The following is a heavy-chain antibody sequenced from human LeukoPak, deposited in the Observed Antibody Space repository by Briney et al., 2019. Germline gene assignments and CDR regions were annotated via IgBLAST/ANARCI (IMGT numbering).Heavy chain of an antibody. CDR3: AAALDCTNGVCPIDY. CDR2: IYHSGST. V-gene: IGHV4-30-2*01. J-gene: IGHJ4*02. Sequence: LRLSCAASGFTFSNGWMGWIRQPPGKGLEWVGYIYHSGSTYYNPSLKSRVTISVDRSKNQFSLKLSSVTAADTAVYYCAAALDCTNGVCPIDYWGQGTLVTVSS. D-gene: IGHD2-8*01. CDR1: GFTFSNGW.